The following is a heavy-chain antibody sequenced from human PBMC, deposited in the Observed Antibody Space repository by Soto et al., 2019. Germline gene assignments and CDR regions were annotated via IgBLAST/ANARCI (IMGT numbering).Heavy chain of an antibody. J-gene: IGHJ4*02. CDR2: IRNKANSYTT. CDR1: GFTFSDHY. CDR3: ARAYRDYYIDY. D-gene: IGHD4-4*01. V-gene: IGHV3-72*01. Sequence: GGSLRLSCAASGFTFSDHYMDWVRQAPGKGLEWVGRIRNKANSYTTEYAASVKGRFIISRDDSKNSLYLQMNSLETEDTAVYYCARAYRDYYIDYWGQGTLVTVSS.